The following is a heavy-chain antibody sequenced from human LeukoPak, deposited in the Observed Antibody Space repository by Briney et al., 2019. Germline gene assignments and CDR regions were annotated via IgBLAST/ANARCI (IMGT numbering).Heavy chain of an antibody. D-gene: IGHD5-24*01. CDR3: ARANYCFDY. Sequence: GGSLRLSCAASGFTFSDYYMSWIRQAPGKGLEWVAYIKQDGSDKYYVDSVKGRFTISKDNAKNSLYLQMNSLRDEDSAVYYCARANYCFDYWGQGTLVTVSS. V-gene: IGHV3-7*01. CDR1: GFTFSDYY. J-gene: IGHJ4*02. CDR2: IKQDGSDK.